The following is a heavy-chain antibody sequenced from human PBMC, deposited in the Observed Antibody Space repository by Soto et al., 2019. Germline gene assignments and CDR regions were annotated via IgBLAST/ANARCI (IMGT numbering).Heavy chain of an antibody. Sequence: LEIMCLRWSVAGGYIVGFCWRWIRKKPGKGLEWIGYIYYSGSTNYNPSLKSRVTMTTATSTNTVFLELRSLKSDDTAIYYCARDRLRRYDISGFYPRGQRTIVTVSS. J-gene: IGHJ5*02. CDR2: IYYSGST. CDR1: GGYIVGFC. D-gene: IGHD3-22*01. CDR3: ARDRLRRYDISGFYP. V-gene: IGHV4-59*01.